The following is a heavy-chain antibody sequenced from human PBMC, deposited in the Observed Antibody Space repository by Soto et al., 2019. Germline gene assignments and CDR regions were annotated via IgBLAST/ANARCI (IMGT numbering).Heavy chain of an antibody. D-gene: IGHD6-19*01. CDR2: MNPNSGNT. Sequence: ASVKVSCKASGYTFTSYDINWVRQATGQGLEWMGWMNPNSGNTGYAQKFQGRVTMTWSTSISTAYMELSSLRSEDTAVYYCARKGLSSSGWYTWFDPWGQGTLVTVSS. J-gene: IGHJ5*02. V-gene: IGHV1-8*01. CDR3: ARKGLSSSGWYTWFDP. CDR1: GYTFTSYD.